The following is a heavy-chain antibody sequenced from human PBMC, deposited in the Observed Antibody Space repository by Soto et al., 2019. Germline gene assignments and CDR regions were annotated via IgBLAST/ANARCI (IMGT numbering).Heavy chain of an antibody. V-gene: IGHV5-10-1*01. CDR3: ARHREYCSGGSCYRLYGY. J-gene: IGHJ4*02. D-gene: IGHD2-15*01. CDR1: GYSFTSYW. CDR2: IDPSDSYT. Sequence: EVQLVQSGAEVKKPGESLRISCKGSGYSFTSYWISWVRQMPGKGVEWMGRIDPSDSYTNYSPSFQGHVTISADKSISTAYLQWSSLKASDTAMYYCARHREYCSGGSCYRLYGYWGQGTLVTVSS.